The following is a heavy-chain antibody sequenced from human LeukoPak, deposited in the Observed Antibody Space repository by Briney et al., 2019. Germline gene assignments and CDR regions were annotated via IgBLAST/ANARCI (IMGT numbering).Heavy chain of an antibody. J-gene: IGHJ4*02. D-gene: IGHD3-9*01. V-gene: IGHV3-66*01. CDR3: ARAGDDILTGYYDGFYFDY. Sequence: PGGSLRLSCAASGFTVSSNYMSWVRQAPGKGLEWVSVIYSGGSTYYADSVKGRFTISRDNFKNTLYLQMNSLRAEDTAVYYCARAGDDILTGYYDGFYFDYWGQGTLVTVSS. CDR1: GFTVSSNY. CDR2: IYSGGST.